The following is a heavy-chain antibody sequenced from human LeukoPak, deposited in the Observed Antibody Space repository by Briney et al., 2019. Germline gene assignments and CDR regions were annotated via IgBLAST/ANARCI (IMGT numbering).Heavy chain of an antibody. J-gene: IGHJ4*02. Sequence: PGGSLRLSCAASGFTFSSYAMSWVRQAPGKGLEWVSAISGSGGTTYYADSVKGRFTISRDNSKNTIYLQMNSLRVDDMAVYYCARAPCSGYTCSHDYWGQGTLVTVSS. D-gene: IGHD2-15*01. CDR3: ARAPCSGYTCSHDY. V-gene: IGHV3-23*01. CDR1: GFTFSSYA. CDR2: ISGSGGTT.